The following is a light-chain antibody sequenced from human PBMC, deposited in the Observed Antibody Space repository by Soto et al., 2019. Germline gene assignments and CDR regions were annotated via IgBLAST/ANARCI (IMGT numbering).Light chain of an antibody. Sequence: QSVLTQPPSASGTPGQGVTISCSGSSSNIGSKTVNWYQQLPGTAPKLLIFSNNQRPSGVSDRFSGSKSGTSASLAISGLQSEDEADYYCATWDDRLKGPVFGGGTQLTVL. V-gene: IGLV1-44*01. J-gene: IGLJ3*02. CDR2: SNN. CDR3: ATWDDRLKGPV. CDR1: SSNIGSKT.